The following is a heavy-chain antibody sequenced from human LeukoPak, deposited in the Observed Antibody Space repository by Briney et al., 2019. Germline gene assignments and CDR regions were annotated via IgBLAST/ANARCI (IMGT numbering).Heavy chain of an antibody. D-gene: IGHD1-14*01. CDR1: GFTFSSYW. Sequence: GGSLRLSCAASGFTFSSYWMHWVRQAPGEGLVWVSRIKSDGSVTWYADSVKGRFTISRDNAKNMLYLQMNSLRDEDTVVYFCARDLDAVGTTIDHWGQGTLVTVSS. CDR3: ARDLDAVGTTIDH. J-gene: IGHJ4*02. CDR2: IKSDGSVT. V-gene: IGHV3-74*01.